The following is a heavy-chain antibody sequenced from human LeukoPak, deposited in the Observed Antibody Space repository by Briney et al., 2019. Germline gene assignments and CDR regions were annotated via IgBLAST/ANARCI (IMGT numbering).Heavy chain of an antibody. CDR2: IKHDGSEK. CDR1: GFTFSSYW. V-gene: IGHV3-7*01. J-gene: IGHJ4*02. Sequence: TGGSLRLSCAASGFTFSSYWMSWVRQAPGKGLEWVASIKHDGSEKYYVDSVKGRFTISRDNAKNLLYLQMNSLRADDTAVYYCARLAYYFGYWGQGTLVTVSS. CDR3: ARLAYYFGY.